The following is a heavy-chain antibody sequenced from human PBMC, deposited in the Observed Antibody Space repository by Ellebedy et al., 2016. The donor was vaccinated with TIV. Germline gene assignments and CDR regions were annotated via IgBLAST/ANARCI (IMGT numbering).Heavy chain of an antibody. D-gene: IGHD1-26*01. J-gene: IGHJ3*01. Sequence: GGSLRLSXEASGFTFSSFWMTWVRQAPGKGLEWVSVISGGGGSPQYADSVKGRFTISRDNSKNTLYLQMNSLRAEDTAVYYCANGQVGAALWGQGTMVTVSS. CDR1: GFTFSSFW. V-gene: IGHV3-23*01. CDR3: ANGQVGAAL. CDR2: ISGGGGSP.